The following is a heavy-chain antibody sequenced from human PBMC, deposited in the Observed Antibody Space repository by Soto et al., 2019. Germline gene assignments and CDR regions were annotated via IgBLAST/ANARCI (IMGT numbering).Heavy chain of an antibody. CDR2: ISSSSSYI. CDR1: GFTFSSYS. V-gene: IGHV3-21*01. D-gene: IGHD2-21*02. Sequence: GGSLRLSCAASGFTFSSYSMNWVRQAPGKGLEWVSSISSSSSYIYYADSVKGRFTISRDNAKNSLYLQMNSLRAEDTAVYYCARSYGGGDCYLEGYYFDYWGQGTLVTGSS. CDR3: ARSYGGGDCYLEGYYFDY. J-gene: IGHJ4*02.